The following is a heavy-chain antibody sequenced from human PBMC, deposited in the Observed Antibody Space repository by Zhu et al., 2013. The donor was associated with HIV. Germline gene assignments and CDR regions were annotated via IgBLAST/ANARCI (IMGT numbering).Heavy chain of an antibody. CDR3: ARDRTTGAHYFYMDV. D-gene: IGHD4-17*01. Sequence: QVQLVQSGAEVKKPGSSVKVSCKASGGTFSSYAISWVRQAPGQGLEWMGWIIPMFTITNYAQKFQGRVTMTSDTSTRTVYMELSRLRSDDTAVYYCARDRTTGAHYFYMDVWGKGTTVTVSS. V-gene: IGHV1-69*04. CDR1: GGTFSSYA. CDR2: IIPMFTIT. J-gene: IGHJ6*03.